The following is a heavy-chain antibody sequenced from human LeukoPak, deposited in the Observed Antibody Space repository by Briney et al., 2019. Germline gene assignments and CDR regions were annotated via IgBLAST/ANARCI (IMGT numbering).Heavy chain of an antibody. CDR3: AREANIATAIVWFDP. Sequence: SETLSLTCAVYGGSFSGHYWNWIRQPPGKGLEWIGEINHSGSTNYNPSLKSRVTISIDTSKNQFSLKLSSVTAADTAVYYCAREANIATAIVWFDPWGQGTLVTVSS. J-gene: IGHJ5*02. D-gene: IGHD6-13*01. V-gene: IGHV4-34*01. CDR2: INHSGST. CDR1: GGSFSGHY.